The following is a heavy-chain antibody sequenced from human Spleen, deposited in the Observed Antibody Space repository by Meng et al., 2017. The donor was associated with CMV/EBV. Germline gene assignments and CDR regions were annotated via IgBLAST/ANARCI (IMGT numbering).Heavy chain of an antibody. CDR1: GFTFSNYR. CDR2: TKQDGSEK. D-gene: IGHD3-3*01. J-gene: IGHJ2*01. V-gene: IGHV3-7*01. Sequence: GGSLRLSCAASGFTFSNYRMSWVRQAPGKGLEWVASTKQDGSEKYYVDSVKGRFTISRDNAKNSLYLQMNSLRAEDTAVYYCARTIFGVVLLGWYFDLWGRGTLVTVSS. CDR3: ARTIFGVVLLGWYFDL.